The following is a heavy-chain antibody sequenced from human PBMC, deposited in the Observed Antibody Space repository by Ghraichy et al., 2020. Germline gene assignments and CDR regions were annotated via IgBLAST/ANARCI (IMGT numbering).Heavy chain of an antibody. D-gene: IGHD3-3*01. J-gene: IGHJ5*02. Sequence: SETLSLTCTVSGGSISSYYWSWIRQPPGKGLEWIGYIYYSGSTNYNPSLKSRVTISVDTSKNQFSLKLSSVTAADTAVYYCARGRAERDYDFWSGRLRGPNWFDPWGQGTLVTVSS. V-gene: IGHV4-59*01. CDR1: GGSISSYY. CDR3: ARGRAERDYDFWSGRLRGPNWFDP. CDR2: IYYSGST.